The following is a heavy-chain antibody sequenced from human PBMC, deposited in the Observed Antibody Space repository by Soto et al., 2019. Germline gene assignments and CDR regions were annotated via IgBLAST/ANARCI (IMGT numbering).Heavy chain of an antibody. CDR2: ISYSGST. Sequence: PSETLSLTCTVSAGSISSGNYYWSWIRQPPGKGLEWIGFISYSGSTYYSLSLKSRVTISVDTSKNQFSLNLSFVTAADTAVYYCARVRYYGSGSYSQNDYWGQGTLVT. CDR1: AGSISSGNYY. J-gene: IGHJ4*02. D-gene: IGHD3-10*01. V-gene: IGHV4-30-4*01. CDR3: ARVRYYGSGSYSQNDY.